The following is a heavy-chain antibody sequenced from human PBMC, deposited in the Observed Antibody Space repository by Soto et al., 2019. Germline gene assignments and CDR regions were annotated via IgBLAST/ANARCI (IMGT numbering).Heavy chain of an antibody. Sequence: PGGSLRLSCAASGFTFSSFGMHWVRQAPGKGLEWVSLIWYDGSKKSYGDSVKGRFTISRDNSRNTVYLQMNSLRADDTAVYYYARDASYYSLWSGYYPSRNGMDVWGQGTTVTVSS. V-gene: IGHV3-33*01. D-gene: IGHD3-3*01. CDR1: GFTFSSFG. J-gene: IGHJ6*02. CDR3: ARDASYYSLWSGYYPSRNGMDV. CDR2: IWYDGSKK.